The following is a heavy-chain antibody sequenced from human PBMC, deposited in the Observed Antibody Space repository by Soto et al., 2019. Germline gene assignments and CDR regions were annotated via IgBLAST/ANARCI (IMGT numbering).Heavy chain of an antibody. CDR3: ARDSYYYDSSGYLAFDY. CDR1: GFTFSSYG. V-gene: IGHV3-33*01. CDR2: IWYDGSNK. D-gene: IGHD3-22*01. J-gene: IGHJ4*02. Sequence: QVQLVESGGGVVQPGRSLRLSCAASGFTFSSYGMHWVRQAPGKGLEWVAGIWYDGSNKYYADSVKGRFTISRDNSKNTLYLQMNRLRAEDTAVYYCARDSYYYDSSGYLAFDYWGQGTLVTVSS.